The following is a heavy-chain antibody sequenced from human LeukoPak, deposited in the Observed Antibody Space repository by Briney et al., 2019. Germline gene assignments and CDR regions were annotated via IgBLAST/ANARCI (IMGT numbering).Heavy chain of an antibody. V-gene: IGHV1-69*13. Sequence: ASVKVSCKASGGTFSSYAISWVRQAPGQGLEWMGGIIPIFGTANYAQKFQGRVTITADESTSTAYMELSSLRSEDTAVYYCARRLTGEGYYYYYMDVWGKGTTVIVSS. J-gene: IGHJ6*03. CDR2: IIPIFGTA. CDR3: ARRLTGEGYYYYYMDV. CDR1: GGTFSSYA. D-gene: IGHD3-10*01.